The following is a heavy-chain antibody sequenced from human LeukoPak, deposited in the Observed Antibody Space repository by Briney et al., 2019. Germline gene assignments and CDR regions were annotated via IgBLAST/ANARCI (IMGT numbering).Heavy chain of an antibody. CDR3: ARDRPTGASRLFVVQ. J-gene: IGHJ4*02. CDR2: MSSGGRYI. Sequence: GGSLRLSCAASGFTFSSYSMTWVRQAPGKGLEWVSSMSSGGRYIYYADSVRGRFTISRDNAKNSLYLLMNSLRVEDTAVYYCARDRPTGASRLFVVQWGQGTLVTASS. CDR1: GFTFSSYS. V-gene: IGHV3-21*01. D-gene: IGHD3-3*01.